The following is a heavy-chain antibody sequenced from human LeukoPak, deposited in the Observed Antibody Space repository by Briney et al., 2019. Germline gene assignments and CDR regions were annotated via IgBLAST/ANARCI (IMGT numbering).Heavy chain of an antibody. CDR3: AATKRGLWPWYFDV. CDR2: NYPGDSDT. Sequence: GESLKISCQGSGYSFTSSWIGWVRQMPGGGLEWMGINYPGDSDTRYSLSFQGQVTISADKSISTAYLQWSSLKASDTAMYYCAATKRGLWPWYFDVWGRGTLVTVSS. D-gene: IGHD5-18*01. J-gene: IGHJ2*01. V-gene: IGHV5-51*01. CDR1: GYSFTSSW.